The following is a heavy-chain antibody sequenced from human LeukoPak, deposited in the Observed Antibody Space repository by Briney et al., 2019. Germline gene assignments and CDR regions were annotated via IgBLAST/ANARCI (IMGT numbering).Heavy chain of an antibody. J-gene: IGHJ4*02. V-gene: IGHV4-59*01. Sequence: SETLSLTCTVSGVPISSYYWSWIRQPPGKGLEWIGYIYYSGDTNYNPSLKSRVTISIDTSKNQFSLKLSSVTAADTAVYYCASNWGRGDLYFDYWGQGTLVTVSS. CDR3: ASNWGRGDLYFDY. CDR2: IYYSGDT. D-gene: IGHD7-27*01. CDR1: GVPISSYY.